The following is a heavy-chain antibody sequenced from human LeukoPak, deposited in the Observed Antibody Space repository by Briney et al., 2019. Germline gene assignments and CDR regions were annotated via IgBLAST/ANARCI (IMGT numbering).Heavy chain of an antibody. J-gene: IGHJ4*02. D-gene: IGHD6-6*01. CDR2: MNPNSGNT. CDR3: ARGSWGEIAGRKSFEF. V-gene: IGHV1-8*01. Sequence: GASVKVSCKASEYTFTSYDINWVRQATGQGLEWMGWMNPNSGNTGYEQKFQGRVTMTRVTSISTAYMELNNLTSEDTAVYYCARGSWGEIAGRKSFEFWGQGSLVTVSS. CDR1: EYTFTSYD.